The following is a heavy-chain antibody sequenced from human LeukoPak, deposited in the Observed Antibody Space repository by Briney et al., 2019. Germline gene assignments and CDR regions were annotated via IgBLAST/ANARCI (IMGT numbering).Heavy chain of an antibody. V-gene: IGHV3-15*01. CDR3: TTGLGITLVRGDVPFDY. D-gene: IGHD3-10*01. J-gene: IGHJ4*02. CDR1: GFTFNNAW. Sequence: GGSLRLSCAASGFTFNNAWMSWVRQAPGKGLEWVGRIKSKTDGGTTDYAAPVKGRFTISRDDSKNTLYLQMNSLKAEDTAGYYCTTGLGITLVRGDVPFDYWGQGALVIVSS. CDR2: IKSKTDGGTT.